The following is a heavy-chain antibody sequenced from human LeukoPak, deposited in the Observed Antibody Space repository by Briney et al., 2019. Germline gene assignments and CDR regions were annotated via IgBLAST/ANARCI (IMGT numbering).Heavy chain of an antibody. CDR1: GFTFSTYW. CDR3: ARASATVPNLLDY. Sequence: GGSLRLSCAASGFTFSTYWMHWVRQAPGKGLLWVSRINGDGTSTKYADSVKGRFTISRDNARHTLYLQMNSLRAEDTAVYYCARASATVPNLLDYWGQGTLVTVSS. D-gene: IGHD4-17*01. V-gene: IGHV3-74*03. CDR2: INGDGTST. J-gene: IGHJ4*02.